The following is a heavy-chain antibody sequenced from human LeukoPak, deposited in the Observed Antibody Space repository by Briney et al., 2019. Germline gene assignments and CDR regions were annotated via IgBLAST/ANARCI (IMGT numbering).Heavy chain of an antibody. D-gene: IGHD1-7*01. J-gene: IGHJ4*02. CDR1: GFTFSSYW. CDR2: IKQDGSEK. Sequence: GGSLRLSCAASGFTFSSYWVSWVRQAPGKGLEWVANIKQDGSEKYYVDSVKGRFTISRDDAKNSLYLQMNSLRAEDTAVYYCARDQDWNYAFDYWGQGTLVTVSS. CDR3: ARDQDWNYAFDY. V-gene: IGHV3-7*01.